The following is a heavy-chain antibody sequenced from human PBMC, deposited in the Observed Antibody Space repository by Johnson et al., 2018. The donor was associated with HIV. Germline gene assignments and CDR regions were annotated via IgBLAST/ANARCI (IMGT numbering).Heavy chain of an antibody. D-gene: IGHD1-26*01. CDR3: AKDRRQGGSNPDAFDI. CDR2: IRFDGSDK. CDR1: GFTFSTYG. Sequence: QVQLVESGGGVVQPGRSLRLSCAASGFTFSTYGVHWVRQAPGKGLEWVSFIRFDGSDKYYADFVKGRFTVSRDNSKNTMYLEMNSLRSEDTAVYYCAKDRRQGGSNPDAFDIWGQGTMVAVSS. J-gene: IGHJ3*02. V-gene: IGHV3-30*02.